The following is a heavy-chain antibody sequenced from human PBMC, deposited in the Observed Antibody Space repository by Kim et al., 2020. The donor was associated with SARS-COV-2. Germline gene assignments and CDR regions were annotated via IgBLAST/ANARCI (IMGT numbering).Heavy chain of an antibody. J-gene: IGHJ5*02. V-gene: IGHV1-18*01. CDR3: ARVALRPNWFDP. Sequence: SYAQRLQGRVTMTTDTSTITAYMDLRSLRSDDTAVYYCARVALRPNWFDPWGQGTLVTVSS. D-gene: IGHD4-17*01.